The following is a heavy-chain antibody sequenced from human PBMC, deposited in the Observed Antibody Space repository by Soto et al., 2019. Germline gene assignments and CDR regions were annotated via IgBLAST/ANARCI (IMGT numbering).Heavy chain of an antibody. D-gene: IGHD3-22*01. Sequence: GGSLRLSCEASGFAFDTYGMHWIRQGAGQGLEWVATMSYDGSKIYYRDSVRGRFSISRDDSKRTLYLQMNSLRAEDTAVYYCAKDSDPYYYYSLMDVWGQGTTVTVS. J-gene: IGHJ6*02. CDR1: GFAFDTYG. CDR3: AKDSDPYYYYSLMDV. CDR2: MSYDGSKI. V-gene: IGHV3-30*18.